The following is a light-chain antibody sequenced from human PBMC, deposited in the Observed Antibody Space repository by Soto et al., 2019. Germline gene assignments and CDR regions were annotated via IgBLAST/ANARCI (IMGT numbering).Light chain of an antibody. Sequence: DIVMTQSPDSLAVSLGERATINCKSSQSVLYSSNNKNYLAWYQQRPGQPPTLLIYWSSTRESGVPDRFTGSGSGTDFTLTISSLQAEDGAVYYCHQYHRFPLTFGGGIRVQIK. CDR3: HQYHRFPLT. J-gene: IGKJ4*01. CDR1: QSVLYSSNNKNY. CDR2: WSS. V-gene: IGKV4-1*01.